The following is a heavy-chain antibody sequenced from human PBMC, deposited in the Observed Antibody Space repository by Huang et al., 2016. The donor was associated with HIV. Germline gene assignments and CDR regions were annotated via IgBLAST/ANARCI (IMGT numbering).Heavy chain of an antibody. V-gene: IGHV3-23*01. CDR1: GFTFSTYA. CDR2: ISASGGST. D-gene: IGHD6-19*01. CDR3: AKLGVEVAVASTVGRGMDV. Sequence: EVQLLESGGGFVQPGGSLRLSCAASGFTFSTYAMSWVRQARGKGMEWVSAISASGGSTYYADSVKGRFTINRDTSKTTLYLQMNSLRAEDTAVYYCAKLGVEVAVASTVGRGMDVWGQGTTVTVSS. J-gene: IGHJ6*02.